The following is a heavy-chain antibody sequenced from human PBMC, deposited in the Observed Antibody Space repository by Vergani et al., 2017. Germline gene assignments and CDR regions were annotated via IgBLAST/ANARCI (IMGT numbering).Heavy chain of an antibody. CDR2: IYYTGTT. J-gene: IGHJ1*01. V-gene: IGHV4-39*01. Sequence: QLQLQESGPGLVKPSETLSLTCTVSGVSIGINSYYWGWIRQPPGKGLEWIGTIYYTGTTYYNEAHKSRLTISVDTSKNQFSLNLTSVTAADTAVYYCTRHGRSGWAGYFQHWGQGTLVTASS. D-gene: IGHD6-19*01. CDR3: TRHGRSGWAGYFQH. CDR1: GVSIGINSYY.